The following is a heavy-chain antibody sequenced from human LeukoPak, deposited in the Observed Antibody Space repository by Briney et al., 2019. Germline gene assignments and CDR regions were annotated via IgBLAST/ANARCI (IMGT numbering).Heavy chain of an antibody. D-gene: IGHD2-8*01. V-gene: IGHV4-59*01. CDR2: IYYSGSS. CDR1: GGSISSYY. Sequence: SETLSLTCTVSGGSISSYYWSWIRQPPGKGLEWIGYIYYSGSSNYNPSLKSRVAISVDTSKNQFSLKLSSVTAADTAVYYCAREHPYCTNGLCYLYFDYWGQGTLVTVSS. CDR3: AREHPYCTNGLCYLYFDY. J-gene: IGHJ4*02.